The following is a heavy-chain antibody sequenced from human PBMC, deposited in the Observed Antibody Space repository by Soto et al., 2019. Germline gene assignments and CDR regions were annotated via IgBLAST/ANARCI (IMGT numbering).Heavy chain of an antibody. D-gene: IGHD3-10*01. J-gene: IGHJ4*02. CDR2: IYYSGRT. CDR3: ARLTRTTTSGSGTDF. V-gene: IGHV4-39*01. CDR1: GGSISGDY. Sequence: QLQLQESGPGLVKPSETLSLTCTVSGGSISGDYWGWIRQPPGKGLEWIATIYYSGRTFYNPSLESRVTIYVDTSRDQFSLKLTSVTAADTAVYYCARLTRTTTSGSGTDFWGQGTLVTVSS.